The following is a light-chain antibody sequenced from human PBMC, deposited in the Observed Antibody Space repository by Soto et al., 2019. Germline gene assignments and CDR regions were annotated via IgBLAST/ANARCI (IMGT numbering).Light chain of an antibody. CDR1: SGHSSYA. CDR2: LNSDGSH. CDR3: QTWGTGITV. Sequence: QLVLTQSPSASASLGASVKLTCTVSSGHSSYAIAWHQQQPEKGPRFLKKLNSDGSHRKGDGIPDRFSGSSSGAERYLTISSLQSEDEADYYCQTWGTGITVFGGGTKLTVL. V-gene: IGLV4-69*01. J-gene: IGLJ2*01.